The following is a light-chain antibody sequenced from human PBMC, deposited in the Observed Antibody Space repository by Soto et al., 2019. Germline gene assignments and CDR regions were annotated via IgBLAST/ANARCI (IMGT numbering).Light chain of an antibody. V-gene: IGKV1-12*01. CDR3: QQASSFPPT. CDR1: QGISSW. Sequence: DIRMTQSPSSVSASVGDRVTISCRASQGISSWLAWYQHKPGKAPKLLIYAASSLQGGVPSRFSGSGSGTEFTLTISSLQPEDFATYYCQQASSFPPTFGQGARLEIK. CDR2: AAS. J-gene: IGKJ5*01.